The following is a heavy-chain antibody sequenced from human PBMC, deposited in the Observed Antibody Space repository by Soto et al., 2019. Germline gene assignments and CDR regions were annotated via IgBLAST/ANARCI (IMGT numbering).Heavy chain of an antibody. CDR2: IYSGGNP. V-gene: IGHV3-53*01. J-gene: IGHJ4*02. D-gene: IGHD2-21*01. CDR3: ARGPNSDC. Sequence: GGSLRLSCAASGFSVGGNYMSWVRQAPGKGLELVSLIYSGGNPFYADSMKGRFTLSRDNSNNMLYLQVDSLRAEDTAVYYCARGPNSDCWGQGTLVTVSS. CDR1: GFSVGGNY.